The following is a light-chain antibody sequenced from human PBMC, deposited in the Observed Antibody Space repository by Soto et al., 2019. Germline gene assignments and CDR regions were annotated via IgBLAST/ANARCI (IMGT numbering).Light chain of an antibody. J-gene: IGLJ2*01. CDR2: ENT. Sequence: QSVLTQPPSVSGAPGQRVTISCTGSSSNIGAVFDVHWYQQVPGTAPKLLIYENTKRPSGVPDRFSCSKSGTSASLAITGLQAEDEADYYCQSYDSGLSGWLFCGGTKLTVL. CDR3: QSYDSGLSGWL. V-gene: IGLV1-40*01. CDR1: SSNIGAVFD.